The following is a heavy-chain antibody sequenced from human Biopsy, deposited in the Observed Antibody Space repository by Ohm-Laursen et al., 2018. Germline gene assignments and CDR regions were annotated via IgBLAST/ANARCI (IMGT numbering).Heavy chain of an antibody. J-gene: IGHJ4*02. V-gene: IGHV1-46*01. CDR3: VLASFDY. Sequence: ASVKASCNVSGYIFTELSIHWVRQAPGQWLEWMGIINPGGNSTAYTQNFQGRVTMTWDTSTTTVYMELSSLRSEDTAVYYCVLASFDYWGQGTLVTVPS. CDR2: INPGGNST. CDR1: GYIFTELS.